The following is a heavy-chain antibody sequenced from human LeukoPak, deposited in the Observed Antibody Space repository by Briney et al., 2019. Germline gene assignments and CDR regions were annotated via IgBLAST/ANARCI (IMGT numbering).Heavy chain of an antibody. CDR2: IYYSGST. D-gene: IGHD3-9*01. CDR1: GGSISSSSYY. Sequence: SETLSLTRTVSGGSISSSSYYWGWIRQPPGKGLEWLGSIYYSGSTYYNPSLKSRVTISVDTSTNQFSLRLSSVTAADTAVYYCARQENDVLTGYYVNYWGQGTLVTVSS. V-gene: IGHV4-39*01. CDR3: ARQENDVLTGYYVNY. J-gene: IGHJ4*02.